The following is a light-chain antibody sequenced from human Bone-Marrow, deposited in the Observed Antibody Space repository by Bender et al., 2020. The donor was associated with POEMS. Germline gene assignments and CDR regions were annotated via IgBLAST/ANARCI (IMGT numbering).Light chain of an antibody. V-gene: IGLV2-8*01. CDR3: SSYAGSTNLV. Sequence: QSALTQPPSASGSPGQSVTISCTGTSSDIGSYNYVSWYQQRPGKVPKIMIYDVTSRPSGVPDRFSGSKSGNAASLTVSGLQADDEADYYCSSYAGSTNLVFGGGTKLTVL. J-gene: IGLJ2*01. CDR2: DVT. CDR1: SSDIGSYNY.